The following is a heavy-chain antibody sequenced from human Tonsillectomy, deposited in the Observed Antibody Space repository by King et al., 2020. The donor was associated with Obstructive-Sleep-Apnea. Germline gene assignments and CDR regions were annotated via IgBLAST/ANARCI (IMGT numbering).Heavy chain of an antibody. CDR2: INSDGSST. CDR1: GFTFSSYW. CDR3: ARDGVETVTTSYYYYGMDV. V-gene: IGHV3-74*01. D-gene: IGHD4-11*01. Sequence: VQLVESGGGLVQPGGSLRLSCAASGFTFSSYWMHWVRQAPGKGRVWVSRINSDGSSTSYADSVEGRFTISRDNAKNTLYLQMNSLRAEDTAVYYCARDGVETVTTSYYYYGMDVWGQGTTVTVSS. J-gene: IGHJ6*02.